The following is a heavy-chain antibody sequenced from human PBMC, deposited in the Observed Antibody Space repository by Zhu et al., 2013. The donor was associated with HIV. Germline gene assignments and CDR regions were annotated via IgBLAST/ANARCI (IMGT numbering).Heavy chain of an antibody. Sequence: QVHLVQSGPELKKPGASVKVSCKASGYTFTSYDINWVRQATGQGLEWMGGIIPIFGTANYAQKFQGRVTITADKSTSTAYMELSSLRSEDTAVYYCARGPAAPGYFDYWGQGTLVTVSS. CDR2: IIPIFGTA. CDR1: GYTFTSYD. V-gene: IGHV1-69*06. J-gene: IGHJ4*02. D-gene: IGHD6-13*01. CDR3: ARGPAAPGYFDY.